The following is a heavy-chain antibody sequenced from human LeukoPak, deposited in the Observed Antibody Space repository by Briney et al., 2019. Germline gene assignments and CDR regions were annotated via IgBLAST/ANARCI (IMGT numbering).Heavy chain of an antibody. CDR3: ARDGSGSDFSLDY. V-gene: IGHV3-48*02. CDR2: ISSSTTTT. J-gene: IGHJ4*02. D-gene: IGHD3-10*01. Sequence: GGSLRLSCAASGFTFSTYSMNWVRQAPGKGLEWVSYISSSTTTTYYADSVKGRFTISRDDAKNSLYLQMNSLKDEDTAVYYCARDGSGSDFSLDYWGQGTLVTVSS. CDR1: GFTFSTYS.